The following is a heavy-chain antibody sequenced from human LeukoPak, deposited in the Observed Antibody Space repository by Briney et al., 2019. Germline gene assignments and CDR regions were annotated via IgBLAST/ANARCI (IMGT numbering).Heavy chain of an antibody. CDR1: EFTFSSYS. CDR2: ITNSGNSK. Sequence: PGGSLRLSCAASEFTFSSYSMNWVRQAPGKGLEWVSYITNSGNSKSYADSVKGRFTISRDNAKNSLYLQVNSLRAEDTAVYYCARHDTAMATDYGMDVWGQGTTVTVSS. D-gene: IGHD5-18*01. CDR3: ARHDTAMATDYGMDV. V-gene: IGHV3-48*04. J-gene: IGHJ6*02.